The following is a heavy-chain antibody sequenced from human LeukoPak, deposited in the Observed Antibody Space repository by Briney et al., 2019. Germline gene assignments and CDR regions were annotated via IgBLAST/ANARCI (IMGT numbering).Heavy chain of an antibody. CDR3: ARGKRMVATIDGWFDP. Sequence: PSETLSLTCAVYGGSFSGYYWSWMRQPPGKGLEWIGEINHSGSTNYNPSLKSRVTISVDTSKNQFSLKLSSVTAADTAVYYCARGKRMVATIDGWFDPWGQGTLVTVSS. CDR2: INHSGST. D-gene: IGHD5-12*01. V-gene: IGHV4-34*01. CDR1: GGSFSGYY. J-gene: IGHJ5*02.